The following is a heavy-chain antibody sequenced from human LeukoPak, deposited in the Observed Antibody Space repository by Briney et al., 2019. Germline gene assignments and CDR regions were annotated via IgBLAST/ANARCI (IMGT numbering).Heavy chain of an antibody. D-gene: IGHD6-19*01. V-gene: IGHV4-59*01. CDR3: ASGVACTDYFDY. CDR1: GGSISCYY. CDR2: IYYSGST. Sequence: SETLSLTCTVSGGSISCYYWSWIRQPPGKGLEWIGYIYYSGSTNYNPSLKSRVTISVDTSKNQFSLKLSSVTAADTAVYYCASGVACTDYFDYWGQGALVTVSS. J-gene: IGHJ4*02.